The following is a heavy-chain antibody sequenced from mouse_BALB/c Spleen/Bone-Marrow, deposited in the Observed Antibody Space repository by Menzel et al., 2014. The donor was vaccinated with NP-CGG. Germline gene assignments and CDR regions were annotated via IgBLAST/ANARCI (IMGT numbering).Heavy chain of an antibody. V-gene: IGHV5-15*02. J-gene: IGHJ4*01. CDR1: GFTFSDYG. CDR2: ISTLAYSI. Sequence: EVQLMESGGGLVQPGGSRKLSCAASGFTFSDYGMAWVRQAPGKGPEWVAFISTLAYSICYADTVTGRFTISRENAKNNHSLEMSMMRVGDAAMYYCARLYGSRYGYGMDYWGQGTSVTVSS. D-gene: IGHD1-1*01. CDR3: ARLYGSRYGYGMDY.